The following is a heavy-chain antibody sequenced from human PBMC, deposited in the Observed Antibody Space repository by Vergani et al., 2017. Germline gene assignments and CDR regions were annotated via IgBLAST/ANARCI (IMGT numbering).Heavy chain of an antibody. D-gene: IGHD6-19*01. CDR2: IYYSGST. J-gene: IGHJ5*02. CDR3: ARHSXVEWLVKLGWIDP. CDR1: GASIRSSNYY. V-gene: IGHV4-39*01. Sequence: QLQLQESGPGLVKPSATLPLTCSVSGASIRSSNYYWGWIRQPPGKGLEWIASIYYSGSTYYNPSLKSRVTISVDTYKNQFSLKLSSVTAADTAVYFCARHSXVEWLVKLGWIDPWGQGILVTVSS.